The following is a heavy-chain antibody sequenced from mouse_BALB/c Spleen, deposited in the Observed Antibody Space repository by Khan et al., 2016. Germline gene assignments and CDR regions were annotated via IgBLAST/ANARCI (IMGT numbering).Heavy chain of an antibody. CDR1: GYAFTNYL. V-gene: IGHV1-54*01. CDR2: INPGSGGT. CDR3: ARSYYGYGFAY. J-gene: IGHJ3*01. D-gene: IGHD1-2*01. Sequence: QVQLQQSGAELVRPGTSVKVSCTASGYAFTNYLIEWIKQRPGQGLEWIGVINPGSGGTNYNEKFKDMATLTADKSSSTAYMQLSSLTSDDSAVSVCARSYYGYGFAYWGQGTLVTVSA.